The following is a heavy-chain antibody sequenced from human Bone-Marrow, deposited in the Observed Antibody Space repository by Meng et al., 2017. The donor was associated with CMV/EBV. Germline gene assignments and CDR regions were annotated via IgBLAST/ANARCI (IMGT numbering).Heavy chain of an antibody. D-gene: IGHD6-6*01. CDR3: ARGPRRTAARPDSNPNPMDV. V-gene: IGHV3-21*01. CDR1: GFTFSSYS. J-gene: IGHJ6*02. Sequence: GESLKISCAASGFTFSSYSMNWVRQAPGKGLEWVSSISSSSSYIYYADSVKGRLTISRDNAKNSPYLQMNSLRAEDTAVYYCARGPRRTAARPDSNPNPMDVWGQGTTVTVSS. CDR2: ISSSSSYI.